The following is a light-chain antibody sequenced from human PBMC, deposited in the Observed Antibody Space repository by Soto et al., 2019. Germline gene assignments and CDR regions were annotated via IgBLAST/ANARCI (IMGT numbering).Light chain of an antibody. V-gene: IGLV2-14*01. CDR2: EVS. CDR1: SSDVGGYNY. J-gene: IGLJ3*02. Sequence: QSALTQPASVSGSPGQSITISCTGTSSDVGGYNYVSWYQQHPGKATKLMIYEVSNRPSGVSNRFSGSKSGNTASLTISGLKAEDEADYYCSSFTSINTWVFGGGTKLTVL. CDR3: SSFTSINTWV.